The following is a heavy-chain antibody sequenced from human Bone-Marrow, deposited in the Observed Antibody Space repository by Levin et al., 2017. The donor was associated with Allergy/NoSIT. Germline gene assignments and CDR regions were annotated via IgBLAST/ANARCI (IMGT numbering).Heavy chain of an antibody. D-gene: IGHD4-17*01. J-gene: IGHJ6*02. V-gene: IGHV1-8*01. CDR2: MNPNSGNT. Sequence: ASVKVSCKASGYTFTSYDINWVRQATGQGLEWMGWMNPNSGNTGYAQKFQGRVTMTRNTSISTAYMELSSLRSEDTAVYYCARVRNDYGDYGLSYYYYGMDVWGQGTTVTVSS. CDR1: GYTFTSYD. CDR3: ARVRNDYGDYGLSYYYYGMDV.